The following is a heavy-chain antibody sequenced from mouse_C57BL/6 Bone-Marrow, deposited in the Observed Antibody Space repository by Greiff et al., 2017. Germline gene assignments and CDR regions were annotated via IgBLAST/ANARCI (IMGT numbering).Heavy chain of an antibody. J-gene: IGHJ2*01. D-gene: IGHD2-3*01. CDR3: AREGDGYLYYFDY. CDR2: IYPRDGST. CDR1: GYTFTDHT. V-gene: IGHV1-78*01. Sequence: VQLVESDAELVKPGASVKISCKVSGYTFTDHTNHWMKQRPEQGLEWIGYIYPRDGSTKYNEKFKGKATLTADKSSSTAYMQLNSLTSEDSAVYFCAREGDGYLYYFDYWGQGTTLTVSS.